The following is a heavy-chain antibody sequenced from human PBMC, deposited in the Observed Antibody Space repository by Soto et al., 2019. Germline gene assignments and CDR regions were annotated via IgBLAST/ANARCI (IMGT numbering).Heavy chain of an antibody. J-gene: IGHJ5*02. CDR2: IIPIFGTA. Sequence: GASVNVSCKASGGTFSRYSISWVRQAPGQGLECMGGIIPIFGTANYAQKFQGRVTITADESTSTAYMELSSLRFEDTAVYYCARAIVGPTTTGWLDPWGQGTLVTVSS. V-gene: IGHV1-69*13. CDR3: ARAIVGPTTTGWLDP. D-gene: IGHD1-26*01. CDR1: GGTFSRYS.